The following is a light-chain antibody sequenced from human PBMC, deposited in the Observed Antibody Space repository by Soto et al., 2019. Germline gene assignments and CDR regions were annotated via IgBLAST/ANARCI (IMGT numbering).Light chain of an antibody. CDR3: QHYGRSPLT. CDR2: GVS. Sequence: EVVLTQSPGTLSLSPGESATLSCRASQTLSSSYLAWYQQKPGQAPRLVIYGVSSRASGIPDRFRGGGSGTDFTLTISRLETDDFAVYYCQHYGRSPLTFGQGTRLEIK. J-gene: IGKJ5*01. V-gene: IGKV3-20*01. CDR1: QTLSSSY.